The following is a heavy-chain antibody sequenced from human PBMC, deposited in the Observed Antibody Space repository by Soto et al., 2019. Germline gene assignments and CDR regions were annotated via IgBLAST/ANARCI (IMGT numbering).Heavy chain of an antibody. Sequence: GGSLRLSCAASGFTFSSYGMHWVRQAPGKGLEWVAVISYDGSNKYYADSVKGRFTISRDNSKNTLYLQMNSLRAEDTAVYYCARRGPGTYFDYWGQGTLVSGSS. V-gene: IGHV3-30*03. J-gene: IGHJ4*02. CDR1: GFTFSSYG. CDR3: ARRGPGTYFDY. CDR2: ISYDGSNK. D-gene: IGHD6-13*01.